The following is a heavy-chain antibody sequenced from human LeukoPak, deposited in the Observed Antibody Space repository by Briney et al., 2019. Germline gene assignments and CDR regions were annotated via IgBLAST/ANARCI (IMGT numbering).Heavy chain of an antibody. D-gene: IGHD4-17*01. V-gene: IGHV3-30*18. CDR1: GFTFSSYG. Sequence: GGSLRLSCAASGFTFSSYGMHWVRQAPGKGLEWVAVISYDGSNKYYADSVKGRFTISRDNSKNTLYLQMNRLRAEDTAVYYCAKEGGDYDGGFLDYWGQGTLVTVSS. J-gene: IGHJ4*02. CDR2: ISYDGSNK. CDR3: AKEGGDYDGGFLDY.